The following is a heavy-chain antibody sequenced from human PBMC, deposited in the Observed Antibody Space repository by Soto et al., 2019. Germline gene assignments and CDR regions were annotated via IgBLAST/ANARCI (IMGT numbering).Heavy chain of an antibody. CDR2: INPEGSEK. J-gene: IGHJ4*02. V-gene: IGHV3-7*03. CDR1: GFIFSDYW. CDR3: ARARIDY. Sequence: EVQLVESGGGLVQPGGSLRLSCAVSGFIFSDYWMTWVRQAPGKGLEWVANINPEGSEKYYADSLKGRFTISRDNAKNSLYLQLISLRAEDTALYYCARARIDYWGRGTLITVSS.